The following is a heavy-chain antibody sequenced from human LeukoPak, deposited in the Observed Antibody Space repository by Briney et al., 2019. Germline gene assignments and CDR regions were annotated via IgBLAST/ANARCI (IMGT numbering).Heavy chain of an antibody. CDR3: ARGIVLAGNVDY. CDR2: ISLSSSYI. Sequence: GGSLRLSCAASGFTFNSYNMNWVRQAPGRGLEWVSSISLSSSYIYYADSVKGRFTISRDNAKNSLYLQMNSLRVEDTAVYYCARGIVLAGNVDYWGQGTLVTVSS. V-gene: IGHV3-21*01. CDR1: GFTFNSYN. J-gene: IGHJ4*02. D-gene: IGHD6-19*01.